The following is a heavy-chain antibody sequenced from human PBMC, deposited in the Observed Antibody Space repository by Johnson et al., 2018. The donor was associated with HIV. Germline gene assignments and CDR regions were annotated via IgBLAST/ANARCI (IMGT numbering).Heavy chain of an antibody. CDR2: IDWNGGST. D-gene: IGHD6-19*01. Sequence: VQLVESGGGVVQPGGSLRLSCAASGFTFEDYGMSWVRQSPGKGLEWVSGIDWNGGSTGYADSVKGRFTISRDNDKNSLYLQMNSLRAEDTALYYCARGAVAAGLGTFDIWGQGTMVTVSS. CDR1: GFTFEDYG. V-gene: IGHV3-20*04. CDR3: ARGAVAAGLGTFDI. J-gene: IGHJ3*02.